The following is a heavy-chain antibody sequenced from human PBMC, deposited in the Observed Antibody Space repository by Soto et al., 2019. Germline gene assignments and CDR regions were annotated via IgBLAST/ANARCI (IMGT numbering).Heavy chain of an antibody. V-gene: IGHV1-69*02. CDR1: GGTFSSYT. D-gene: IGHD5-18*01. CDR2: IIPILGIG. CDR3: ATTTAMVINRYDY. J-gene: IGHJ4*01. Sequence: QVQLVQSGAAVKKPGSSVKVSCKASGGTFSSYTIIWVRQAPGQGLGWMGRIIPILGIGNYAQKFQGRVTITADKFKSTAYMELSSLRSEDTALFYCATTTAMVINRYDYWGHGTLVTVSS.